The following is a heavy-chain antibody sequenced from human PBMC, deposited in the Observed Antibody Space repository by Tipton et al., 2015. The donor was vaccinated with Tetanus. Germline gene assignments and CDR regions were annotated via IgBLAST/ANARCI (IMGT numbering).Heavy chain of an antibody. D-gene: IGHD3-10*01. V-gene: IGHV5-51*01. CDR1: GYSFTSYW. Sequence: LVQSGAEVKKRGESLKISCKGSGYSFTSYWIGWVRQMPGKGLEWMGIIYPGDSDTRYSPSFQGQVPISAEKSISTAYLPWSSLKAPDPPMYYCARLETLIPGGFGYYFDYWGQGTLVTVSS. J-gene: IGHJ4*02. CDR2: IYPGDSDT. CDR3: ARLETLIPGGFGYYFDY.